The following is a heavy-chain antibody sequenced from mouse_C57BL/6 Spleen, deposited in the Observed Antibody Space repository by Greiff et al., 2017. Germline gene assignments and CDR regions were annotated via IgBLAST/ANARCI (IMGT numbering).Heavy chain of an antibody. V-gene: IGHV1-22*01. CDR1: GYTFTDYN. Sequence: VQLQQSGPELVKPGASVKMSCKASGYTFTDYNMHWVKQSHGKSLEWIGYINPNNGGTSYNQKFKGKATLTVNKTSSTAYMELRSLTAEDSAVYYCARDDGSSCVGAMDYWGQGTSVTVSS. CDR3: ARDDGSSCVGAMDY. J-gene: IGHJ4*01. D-gene: IGHD1-1*01. CDR2: INPNNGGT.